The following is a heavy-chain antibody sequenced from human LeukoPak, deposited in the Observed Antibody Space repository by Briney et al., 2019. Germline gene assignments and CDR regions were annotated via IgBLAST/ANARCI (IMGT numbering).Heavy chain of an antibody. CDR3: ARGPSSGAFDI. Sequence: ASVKVSCKVSGYTFTDYFMHWLRQAPGQGPEWMGWINTNSGGTKSAHKFLGKVTMTRDTSISTAYMELSRLISDDAAVYYCARGPSSGAFDIWGKGTMVTVSS. V-gene: IGHV1-2*02. CDR2: INTNSGGT. CDR1: GYTFTDYF. D-gene: IGHD6-6*01. J-gene: IGHJ3*02.